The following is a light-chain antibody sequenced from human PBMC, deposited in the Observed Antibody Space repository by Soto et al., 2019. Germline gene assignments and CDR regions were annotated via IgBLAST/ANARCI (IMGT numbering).Light chain of an antibody. CDR2: AAS. Sequence: DIHMTQSPSTLSASVGDRVSITCRASQSISTYLNWYQQKPGKVPRLLIYAASSLQSGVPSRFSGSGSGTDFTLTISSLQPEDFATYYCQQSYSAPWTFGQGTKVDIK. CDR1: QSISTY. J-gene: IGKJ1*01. V-gene: IGKV1-39*01. CDR3: QQSYSAPWT.